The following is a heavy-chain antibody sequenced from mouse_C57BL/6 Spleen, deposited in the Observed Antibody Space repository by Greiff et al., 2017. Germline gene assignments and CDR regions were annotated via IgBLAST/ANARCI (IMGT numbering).Heavy chain of an antibody. CDR3: ARRGYYGSSYWYFDV. J-gene: IGHJ1*03. Sequence: QVQLQQPGAELVMPGASVKLSCKASVYTFTSYWMHWVKQRPGQGLEWIGEIDPSDSYTNYNQKFKGKSTLTVDKSSSTAYMQLSSLTSEDSAVYYCARRGYYGSSYWYFDVWGTGTTVTVSS. CDR2: IDPSDSYT. D-gene: IGHD1-1*01. V-gene: IGHV1-69*01. CDR1: VYTFTSYW.